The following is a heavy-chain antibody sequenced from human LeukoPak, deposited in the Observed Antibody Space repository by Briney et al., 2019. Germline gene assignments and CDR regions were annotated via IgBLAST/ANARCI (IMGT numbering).Heavy chain of an antibody. CDR3: AREPYSSGWYFSYYFDY. V-gene: IGHV3-30*02. CDR2: IWFDGSNK. Sequence: GGSLRLSCAASGFIFSNDAMHWVRQAPGKGLEWVAFIWFDGSNKHYADSVKGRFTISRDNSKNTLYLQMNSLRAEDTAVYYCAREPYSSGWYFSYYFDYWGQGTLVTVSS. J-gene: IGHJ4*02. D-gene: IGHD6-19*01. CDR1: GFIFSNDA.